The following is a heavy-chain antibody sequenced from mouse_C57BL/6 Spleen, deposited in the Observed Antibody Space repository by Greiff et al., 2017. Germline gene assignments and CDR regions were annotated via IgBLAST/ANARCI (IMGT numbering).Heavy chain of an antibody. Sequence: EVQRVESGGGLVQPGGSMKLSCAASGFTFSDAWMDWVRQSPEKGLEWVAEIRNKANNHATYYAESVKGRFTISRDDSKSSVYLQMNSLRAEDTGIYYCTRNGYYVGFAYWGQGTLVTVSA. V-gene: IGHV6-6*01. J-gene: IGHJ3*01. CDR1: GFTFSDAW. D-gene: IGHD2-3*01. CDR3: TRNGYYVGFAY. CDR2: IRNKANNHAT.